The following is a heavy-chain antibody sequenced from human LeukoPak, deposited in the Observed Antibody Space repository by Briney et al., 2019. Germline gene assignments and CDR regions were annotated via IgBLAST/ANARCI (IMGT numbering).Heavy chain of an antibody. Sequence: SQTLSLTCTVSGGSISSGGYYWSWVRQHPGKGLELIGYIYYSGSTYYNPSLKSRVTISVDTSKNQFSLKLRSVPAADTAVYYRARETTHDYYYYGMDVWGQGTTVTVSS. CDR2: IYYSGST. V-gene: IGHV4-31*03. CDR1: GGSISSGGYY. J-gene: IGHJ6*02. CDR3: ARETTHDYYYYGMDV.